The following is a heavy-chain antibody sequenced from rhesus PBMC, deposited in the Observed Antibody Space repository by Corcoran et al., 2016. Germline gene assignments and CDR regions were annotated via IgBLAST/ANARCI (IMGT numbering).Heavy chain of an antibody. CDR3: ARYGRSGSWNFDY. CDR1: GGSFRSYW. D-gene: IGHD6-25*01. Sequence: QVQLPESGPGLVKPSETLSLTCAVPGGSFRSYWLSWIRQPPGKGLEWIGEINGNSGSTNYNPSLKSRVTISKDASKNQFSLKLSSVTAADTAVYYCARYGRSGSWNFDYWGQGVLVTVSS. J-gene: IGHJ4*01. CDR2: INGNSGST. V-gene: IGHV4-80*01.